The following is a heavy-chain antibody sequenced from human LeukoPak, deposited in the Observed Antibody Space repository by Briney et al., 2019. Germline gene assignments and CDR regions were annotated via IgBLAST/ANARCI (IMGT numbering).Heavy chain of an antibody. D-gene: IGHD6-6*01. CDR1: GFIVSSNH. CDR2: ISGGGIT. Sequence: GGSLRLSCAASGFIVSSNHMSWVRQAPGKGLEWVSVISGGGITYYTDSVKGRFTISRDNSKNTLYLQMNSLRAEDTAVYYCARGHNSSSSGFYYYYMDVWGRGTTVTVSS. J-gene: IGHJ6*03. CDR3: ARGHNSSSSGFYYYYMDV. V-gene: IGHV3-53*01.